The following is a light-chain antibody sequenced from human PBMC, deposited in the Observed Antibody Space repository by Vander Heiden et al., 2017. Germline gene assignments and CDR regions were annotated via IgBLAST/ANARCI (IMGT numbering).Light chain of an antibody. Sequence: DIQLTQSPSFLSASVGDRVTITCRASQGISSYLAWYQQKPGKAPKLLIYAASTLQSGVPSRFSGSGSGTEFTLTISSLQPEDFATYYVQQLNNYPFTVGPGTKVDIK. J-gene: IGKJ3*01. CDR3: QQLNNYPFT. CDR1: QGISSY. CDR2: AAS. V-gene: IGKV1-9*01.